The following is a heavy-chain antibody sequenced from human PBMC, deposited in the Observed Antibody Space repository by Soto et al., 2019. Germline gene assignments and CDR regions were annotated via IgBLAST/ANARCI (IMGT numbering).Heavy chain of an antibody. Sequence: EVQLVESGGGLVQPGGSLRLSCAASGFTFSNYWMHWVRQVPGKGLVWVSRIYGDGSSTTYADAVKGRFTISRDNAKNTLYLQMTSLRAEDTAVYYCVRGANFDFWGQGTLVTVSS. CDR1: GFTFSNYW. CDR2: IYGDGSST. V-gene: IGHV3-74*03. CDR3: VRGANFDF. J-gene: IGHJ4*02.